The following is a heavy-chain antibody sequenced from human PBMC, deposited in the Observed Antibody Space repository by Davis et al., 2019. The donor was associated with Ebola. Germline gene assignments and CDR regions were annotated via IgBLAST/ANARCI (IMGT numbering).Heavy chain of an antibody. D-gene: IGHD1-26*01. J-gene: IGHJ4*02. Sequence: PGGSLRLSCAASGFTFSTYGMHWVRQTPGKELEWVAVISYDGSDKYYADSVKGRFTISRDNSKNTLYLQMNSLRAEDTAVYYCAKDYGIVGATELFDYWGQGTLVTVSS. CDR1: GFTFSTYG. CDR3: AKDYGIVGATELFDY. V-gene: IGHV3-30*18. CDR2: ISYDGSDK.